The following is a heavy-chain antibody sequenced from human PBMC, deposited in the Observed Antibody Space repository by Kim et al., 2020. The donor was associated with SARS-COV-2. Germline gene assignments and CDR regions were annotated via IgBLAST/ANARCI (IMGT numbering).Heavy chain of an antibody. CDR2: INSDGSST. J-gene: IGHJ4*02. CDR3: ARRAYSSGWWYFDY. Sequence: LSLTCAASGFTFSNYWMHWVRQAPGKGLVWVSRINSDGSSTSYADSVKGRFTISRDNAKNTLYLQMNSLRAEDTAVYYCARRAYSSGWWYFDYWGQG. CDR1: GFTFSNYW. V-gene: IGHV3-74*01. D-gene: IGHD6-19*01.